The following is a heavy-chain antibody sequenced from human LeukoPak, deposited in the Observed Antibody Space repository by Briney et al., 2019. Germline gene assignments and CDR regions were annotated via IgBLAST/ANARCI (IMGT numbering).Heavy chain of an antibody. J-gene: IGHJ3*01. V-gene: IGHV3-7*01. D-gene: IGHD2/OR15-2a*01. CDR1: GFTFSNYW. CDR2: IKQDGSEK. CDR3: TKDHFQGGAPSAFDL. Sequence: GGSLRLSCAASGFTFSNYWMSWVRQAPGKGLEWVANIKQDGSEKYYVDSVKGRFTISRDNAKNSLYLQMNSLRSEDTAVYYCTKDHFQGGAPSAFDLWAKGQWSPSL.